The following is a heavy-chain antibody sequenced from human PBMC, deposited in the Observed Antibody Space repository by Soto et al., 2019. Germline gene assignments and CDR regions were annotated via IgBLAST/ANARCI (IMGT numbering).Heavy chain of an antibody. CDR3: APLTKYDILTGYYPC. V-gene: IGHV3-66*01. CDR1: GFTISSNY. CDR2: IYSGGNT. Sequence: EVQLVESGGGLVQPGGSLRLSCAASGFTISSNYMSWVRQAPGKGLEWVSVIYSGGNTYYADSVKGRFTISRDNSKNTLYLKMNRLRAEDTAVYYCAPLTKYDILTGYYPCWGQGPLVTVSS. D-gene: IGHD3-9*01. J-gene: IGHJ4*02.